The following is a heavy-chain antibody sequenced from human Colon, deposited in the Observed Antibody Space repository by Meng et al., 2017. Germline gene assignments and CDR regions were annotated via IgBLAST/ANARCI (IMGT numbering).Heavy chain of an antibody. Sequence: PLQQSRPELGKPSQTLSLTCAFSGDSVSSKTAVWNCIRQSPSRGLEWLGRTYYRAKWNHDYAESLRGRITINPDTSNNLISLQLNSVTPEDTAVYYCTRGLEFYRFEYWGQGTLVTVSS. CDR1: GDSVSSKTAV. V-gene: IGHV6-1*01. J-gene: IGHJ4*02. CDR2: TYYRAKWNH. D-gene: IGHD3-16*02. CDR3: TRGLEFYRFEY.